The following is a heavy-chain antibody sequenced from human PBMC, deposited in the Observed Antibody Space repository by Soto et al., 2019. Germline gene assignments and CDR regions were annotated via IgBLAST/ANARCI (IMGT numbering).Heavy chain of an antibody. J-gene: IGHJ4*02. Sequence: EVRLVESGGGLVQPGGSLSLSCVVSEVILTNYWMHWVRQDPGKGLVWVSRIDGPGTDPKYADSVRGRFTISRDIAENTVYLQMSSLRVEDTAVYYCARGGSGGSFDFWGQGTLVSVSP. CDR1: EVILTNYW. CDR3: ARGGSGGSFDF. D-gene: IGHD5-12*01. V-gene: IGHV3-74*02. CDR2: IDGPGTDP.